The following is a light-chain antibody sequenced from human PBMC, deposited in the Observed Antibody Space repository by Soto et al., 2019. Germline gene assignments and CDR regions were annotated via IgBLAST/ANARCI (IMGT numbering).Light chain of an antibody. Sequence: DIQMTQSPSTLSASVGDRVTITCRASQSISSWLAWYQQKPGKAPKLLIYKASSLESGVPSRFSGSGSATEFTLTISSPQPDDFATYYCQPYNSYSWSFGQGTMVEIK. CDR3: QPYNSYSWS. CDR1: QSISSW. CDR2: KAS. V-gene: IGKV1-5*03. J-gene: IGKJ1*01.